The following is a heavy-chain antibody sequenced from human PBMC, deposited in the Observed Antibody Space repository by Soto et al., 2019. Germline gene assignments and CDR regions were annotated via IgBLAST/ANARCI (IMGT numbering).Heavy chain of an antibody. V-gene: IGHV1-18*01. CDR2: ISAYNGNT. D-gene: IGHD3-3*01. CDR1: GYSFTTYG. CDR3: ARGYYDFSTDYDY. Sequence: ASVKVSCKASGYSFTTYGLNWVRQAPGEGLERMGWISAYNGNTKYAQKFQDRVTVTADTSTSTAYMELRSLTSDDTAVYYCARGYYDFSTDYDYWGQGTLVTVSS. J-gene: IGHJ4*02.